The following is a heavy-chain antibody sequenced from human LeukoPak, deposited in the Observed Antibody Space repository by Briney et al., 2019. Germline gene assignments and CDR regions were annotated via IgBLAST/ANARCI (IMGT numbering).Heavy chain of an antibody. CDR1: GFTFSSHW. CDR3: ARGMLLPYAIDY. J-gene: IGHJ4*02. CDR2: IHTDGTNT. D-gene: IGHD2-8*01. V-gene: IGHV3-74*01. Sequence: GGSLRLSCAASGFTFSSHWMHWVRQAPGKGLVWVSRIHTDGTNTNYADSVKGRFTISRDNAKNTVYLQMNSLTAEDTAVYYCARGMLLPYAIDYWGQGTLVTVSS.